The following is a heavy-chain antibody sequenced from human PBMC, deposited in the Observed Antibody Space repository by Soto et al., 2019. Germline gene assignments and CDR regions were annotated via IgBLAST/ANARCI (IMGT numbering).Heavy chain of an antibody. J-gene: IGHJ6*02. CDR3: ATAIFADSERTKMNSYYFYGMEV. CDR2: ISSSSSYT. V-gene: IGHV3-11*05. D-gene: IGHD1-1*01. Sequence: GGSLRLSCAASGFTFSDYYMSWIRQAPGKGLEWVSYISSSSSYTNYADSVKGRFTISRDNAKNSPYLQMNSLRAEDTAVYYCATAIFADSERTKMNSYYFYGMEVWGPETTLNVYS. CDR1: GFTFSDYY.